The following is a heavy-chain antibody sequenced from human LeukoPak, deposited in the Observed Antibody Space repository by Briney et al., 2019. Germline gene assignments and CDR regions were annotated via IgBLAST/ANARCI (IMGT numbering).Heavy chain of an antibody. D-gene: IGHD4-17*01. V-gene: IGHV4-34*01. CDR1: GGSISSYY. J-gene: IGHJ6*03. CDR2: INHSGST. Sequence: SETLSLTCTVSGGSISSYYWSWIRQPPGKGLEWIGEINHSGSTNYNPSLKSRVTISVDTSKNQFSLKLSSVTAADTAVYYCARIVPTPYGDRPSFYMDVWGKGTTVTISS. CDR3: ARIVPTPYGDRPSFYMDV.